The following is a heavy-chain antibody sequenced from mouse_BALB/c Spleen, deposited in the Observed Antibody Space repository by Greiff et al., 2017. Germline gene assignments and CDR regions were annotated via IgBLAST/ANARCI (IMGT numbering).Heavy chain of an antibody. V-gene: IGHV3-6*02. CDR1: GYSITSGYY. CDR3: ARDGLYYGSSYETWFAY. J-gene: IGHJ3*01. CDR2: ISYDGSN. Sequence: DVQLQESGPGLVKPSQSLSLTCSVTGYSITSGYYWNWIRQFPGNKLEWMGYISYDGSNNYNPSLKNRISITRDTSKNQFFLKLNSVTTEDTATYYCARDGLYYGSSYETWFAYWGQGTLVTVSA. D-gene: IGHD1-1*01.